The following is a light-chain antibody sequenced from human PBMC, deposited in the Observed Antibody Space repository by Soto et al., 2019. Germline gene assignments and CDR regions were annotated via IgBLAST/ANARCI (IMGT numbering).Light chain of an antibody. CDR1: QSVSSAS. J-gene: IGKJ2*01. V-gene: IGKV3-20*01. Sequence: EILLTQSPGTLSLSPGERATLYCRASQSVSSASLAWYQQKPGQAPRLLIYGASSRATGIPDRFSDSGSGTDFTLTISRLEPEDFAVYYCQQYGNPPLYTFGQGTKVEIK. CDR2: GAS. CDR3: QQYGNPPLYT.